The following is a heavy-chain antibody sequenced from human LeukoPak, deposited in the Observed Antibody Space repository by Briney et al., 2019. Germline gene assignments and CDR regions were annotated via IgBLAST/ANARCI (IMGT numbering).Heavy chain of an antibody. CDR3: ARHSYGYYYFDY. D-gene: IGHD5-18*01. CDR2: IIPIFGTA. Sequence: SVKVSCKASGGTFSSYAISWLRQAPGQGLEWMGGIIPIFGTANYAQKFQGRVTITADKSTSTAYMELSSLRSEDTAVYYCARHSYGYYYFDYWGQGALVTVSS. CDR1: GGTFSSYA. V-gene: IGHV1-69*06. J-gene: IGHJ4*02.